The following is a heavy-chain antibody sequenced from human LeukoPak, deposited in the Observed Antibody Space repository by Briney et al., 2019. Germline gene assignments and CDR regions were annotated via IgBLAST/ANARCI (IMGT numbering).Heavy chain of an antibody. J-gene: IGHJ3*02. D-gene: IGHD2-15*01. CDR1: SGSISSGDYY. V-gene: IGHV4-30-4*01. CDR3: ARYCSGGSCYSGDAFDI. CDR2: IYYSGST. Sequence: SETLSLTCTVSSGSISSGDYYWSWIRQPPGKGLEWIGYIYYSGSTYYNPSLKSRVTISVDTSKNQFSLKLSSVTAADTAVYYCARYCSGGSCYSGDAFDIWGQGTMVTVSS.